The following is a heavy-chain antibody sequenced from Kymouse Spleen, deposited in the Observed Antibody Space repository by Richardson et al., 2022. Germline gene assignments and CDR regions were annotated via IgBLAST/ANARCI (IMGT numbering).Heavy chain of an antibody. CDR1: GGSFSGYY. V-gene: IGHV4-34*01. CDR2: INHSGST. CDR3: ARGPITMVRGVIRDYYYGMDV. Sequence: QVQLQQWGAGLLKPSETLSLTCAVYGGSFSGYYWSWIRQPPGKGLEWIGEINHSGSTNYNPSLKSRVTISVDTSKNQFSLKLSSVTAADTAVYYCARGPITMVRGVIRDYYYGMDVWGQGTTVTVSS. J-gene: IGHJ6*02. D-gene: IGHD3-10*01.